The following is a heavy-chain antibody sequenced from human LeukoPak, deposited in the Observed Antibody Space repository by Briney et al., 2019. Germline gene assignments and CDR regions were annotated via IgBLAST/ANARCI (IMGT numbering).Heavy chain of an antibody. CDR2: IICNGGST. V-gene: IGHV3-64*01. D-gene: IGHD5-18*01. Sequence: GSILLSTSAAGFAFMSYAMHRVRQAPGKGLEYVFAIICNGGSTYYANSVKGRFTISRDNSKNTLYLQRGSLRAEDMAVYYCARRAMVLYYYYYYMDVWGKGTTVTVSS. CDR3: ARRAMVLYYYYYYMDV. CDR1: GFAFMSYA. J-gene: IGHJ6*03.